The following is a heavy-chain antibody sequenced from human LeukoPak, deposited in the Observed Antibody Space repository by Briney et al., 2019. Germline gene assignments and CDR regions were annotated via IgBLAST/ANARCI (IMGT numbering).Heavy chain of an antibody. J-gene: IGHJ4*02. CDR3: AREDYYDSSGYYY. V-gene: IGHV1-2*04. Sequence: ASVKASCKASGYTFTGYYMHWVRQAPGQGLEWMGWINPNSGGTNYAQKFQGWVTMTRDTSISTAYMELSRLRSDDTAVYYCAREDYYDSSGYYYWGQGTLVTVSS. CDR1: GYTFTGYY. CDR2: INPNSGGT. D-gene: IGHD3-22*01.